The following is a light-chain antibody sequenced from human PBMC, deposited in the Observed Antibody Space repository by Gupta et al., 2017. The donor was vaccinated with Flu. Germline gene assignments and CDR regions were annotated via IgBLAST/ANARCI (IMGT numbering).Light chain of an antibody. V-gene: IGKV2-28*01. CDR1: QSLLHSNGYNY. J-gene: IGKJ1*01. CDR2: LGS. Sequence: VTPGEPASSSCRSSQSLLHSNGYNYLYWYLQKPGQSPQLLIYLGSNRASGVPDRFSGSGSGTDFTLKISRVEAEDVGVYYCMQALQTPRTFGQGTKVEIK. CDR3: MQALQTPRT.